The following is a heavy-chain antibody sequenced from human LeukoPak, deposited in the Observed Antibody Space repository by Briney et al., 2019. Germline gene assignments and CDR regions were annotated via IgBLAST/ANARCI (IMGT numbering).Heavy chain of an antibody. D-gene: IGHD3-22*01. CDR1: GFTFSSYS. Sequence: PGGSLRLSCAASGFTFSSYSMNWVRQAPGKGLEWVSYISSSSSTIYYADSVKGRFTISRDNAKNSLYLQMNNLRAEDTAVYYCARTRHDYDPSGSYWTGYYFDYWGPGALVTVSS. J-gene: IGHJ4*02. CDR3: ARTRHDYDPSGSYWTGYYFDY. V-gene: IGHV3-48*01. CDR2: ISSSSSTI.